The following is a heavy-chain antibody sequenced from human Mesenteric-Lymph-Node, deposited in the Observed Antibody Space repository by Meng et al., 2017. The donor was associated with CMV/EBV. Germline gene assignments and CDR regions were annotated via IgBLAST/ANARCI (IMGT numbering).Heavy chain of an antibody. CDR3: ARHYYGSAPGY. CDR2: IYHSGST. D-gene: IGHD3-10*01. V-gene: IGHV4-59*08. CDR1: GGSISSYY. Sequence: SETLSLTCRISGGSISSYYWSWSRQPPGKGLEWIGSIYHSGSTYYNPSLKSRVTISVDTSKNQFSLKLSSVTAADTAVYYCARHYYGSAPGYWGQGTLVTVSS. J-gene: IGHJ4*02.